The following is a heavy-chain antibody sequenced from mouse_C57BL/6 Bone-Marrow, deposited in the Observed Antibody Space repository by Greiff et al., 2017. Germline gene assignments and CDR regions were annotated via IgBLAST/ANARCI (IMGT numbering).Heavy chain of an antibody. CDR3: ARDGVAY. CDR1: GFTFSSYA. Sequence: EVKVVESGGGLVKPGGSLKLSCAASGFTFSSYAMSWVRQTPEKRLEWVATISDGGSYTDYPDNVKGRFTISRDNAKNNLYLQMSHLKSEDTAMYYCARDGVAYWGQGTLVTVSA. V-gene: IGHV5-4*01. J-gene: IGHJ3*01. CDR2: ISDGGSYT.